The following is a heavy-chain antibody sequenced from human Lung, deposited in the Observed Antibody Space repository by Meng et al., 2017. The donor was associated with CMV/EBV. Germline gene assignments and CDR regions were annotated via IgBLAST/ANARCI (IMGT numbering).Heavy chain of an antibody. V-gene: IGHV3-21*01. D-gene: IGHD3-10*01. Sequence: GEXXKISCAASGFTFSNYGMNWVRQAPGKGLERLSSISSSSSFKDYADSVKGRFTISRDNAKNSLYLQMNNLRAEDTAVYYCARDSGGLYGSGSYYYYGLDVWGQGTTVTVSS. J-gene: IGHJ6*02. CDR3: ARDSGGLYGSGSYYYYGLDV. CDR2: ISSSSSFK. CDR1: GFTFSNYG.